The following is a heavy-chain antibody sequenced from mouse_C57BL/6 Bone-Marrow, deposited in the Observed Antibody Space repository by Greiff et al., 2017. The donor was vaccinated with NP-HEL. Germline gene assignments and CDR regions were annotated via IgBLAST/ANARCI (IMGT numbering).Heavy chain of an antibody. CDR2: IYPGSGST. CDR3: ASPIITTVDYFDY. V-gene: IGHV1-55*01. CDR1: GYTFTSYW. Sequence: QVQLQQPGAELVQPGASVKMSCKASGYTFTSYWITWVKQRPGQGLEWIGDIYPGSGSTNYNEKFKSKATLTVDTSSSTAYMQLSSLTSEDSAVYYGASPIITTVDYFDYWGQGTTLTVSS. J-gene: IGHJ2*01. D-gene: IGHD1-1*01.